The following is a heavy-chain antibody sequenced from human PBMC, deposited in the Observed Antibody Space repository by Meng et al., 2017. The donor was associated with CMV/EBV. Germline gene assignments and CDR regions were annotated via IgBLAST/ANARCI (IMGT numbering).Heavy chain of an antibody. D-gene: IGHD2-2*02. J-gene: IGHJ6*02. CDR1: GFTFSSYW. V-gene: IGHV3-7*01. CDR2: IKQDGSEK. CDR3: ARSDCSRTSCYNYYYYGMDV. Sequence: GESLKISCAASGFTFSSYWMSWVRQAPGKGLEWVANIKQDGSEKYYVDSVKGRFTISRDNAKNSLYLQMNSLRAEDTAVYYCARSDCSRTSCYNYYYYGMDVWGQGTTVTVSS.